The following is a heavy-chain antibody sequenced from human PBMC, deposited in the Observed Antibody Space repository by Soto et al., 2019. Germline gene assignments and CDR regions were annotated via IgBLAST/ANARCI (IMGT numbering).Heavy chain of an antibody. CDR3: TRLISAAQDY. Sequence: GGSLRLSCEASGFTFSTYAVSWVRQASGKGLEWVGRIRDRAYNYATAYAASVKGRFTISRDDSNNKAYLQMDSLKTEDTAIYYCTRLISAAQDYWGQGTLVTVSS. D-gene: IGHD3-10*01. J-gene: IGHJ4*02. CDR1: GFTFSTYA. CDR2: IRDRAYNYAT. V-gene: IGHV3-73*01.